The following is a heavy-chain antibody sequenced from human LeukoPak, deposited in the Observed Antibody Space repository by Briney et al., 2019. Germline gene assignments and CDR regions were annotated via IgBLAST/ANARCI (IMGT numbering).Heavy chain of an antibody. CDR2: IYPRDSDT. D-gene: IGHD6-25*01. CDR1: GYKFTNYW. CDR3: ARLLAAPYYINF. Sequence: GESLQISCQGSGYKFTNYWIAWVRPMPGQGLEWLGIIYPRDSDTRYSPSFQGQVSISVDTSIDTAYLQWSSVKASDTAMYYCARLLAAPYYINFWGQGTLVTVSS. J-gene: IGHJ4*02. V-gene: IGHV5-51*01.